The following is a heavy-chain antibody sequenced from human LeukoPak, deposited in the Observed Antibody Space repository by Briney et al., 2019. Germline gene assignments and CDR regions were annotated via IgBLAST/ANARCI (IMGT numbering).Heavy chain of an antibody. CDR3: ARVVPAASPDQDFDY. D-gene: IGHD2-2*01. CDR1: GYTFTGYY. Sequence: ASVKVSRKASGYTFTGYYMHWVRQAPGQGLEWMGWINPNSGGTNYAQKFQGRVTMTRDTSISTAYMELSRLRSDDTAVYYCARVVPAASPDQDFDYWGQGTLVTVSS. V-gene: IGHV1-2*02. CDR2: INPNSGGT. J-gene: IGHJ4*02.